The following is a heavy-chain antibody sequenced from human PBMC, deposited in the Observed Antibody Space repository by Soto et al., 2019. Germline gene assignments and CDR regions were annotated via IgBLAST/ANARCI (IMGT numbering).Heavy chain of an antibody. V-gene: IGHV3-30*18. CDR3: AKVGPLWFGESSYGMDV. D-gene: IGHD3-10*01. CDR1: GFTFSSYG. CDR2: ISYDGSNK. Sequence: GGSLRLSCAASGFTFSSYGMHWVRQAPGKGLEWVAVISYDGSNKYYADSVKGRFTISRDNSKNTLYLQMNSLRAEDTAVYYYAKVGPLWFGESSYGMDVWGQGTTVTVSS. J-gene: IGHJ6*02.